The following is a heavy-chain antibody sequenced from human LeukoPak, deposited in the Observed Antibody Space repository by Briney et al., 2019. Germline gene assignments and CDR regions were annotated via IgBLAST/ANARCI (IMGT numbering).Heavy chain of an antibody. V-gene: IGHV4-34*01. Sequence: GSLRLSCAASGFTFSSYWMSWVRQAPGKGLEWIGEINHSGSTNYNPSLKSRVTISVDTSKNQFSLKLSSVTAADTAVYYCARGHGYCSSTSCYRQRYYYYGMDVWGQGTTVTVSS. D-gene: IGHD2-2*03. CDR3: ARGHGYCSSTSCYRQRYYYYGMDV. CDR1: GFTFSSYW. CDR2: INHSGST. J-gene: IGHJ6*02.